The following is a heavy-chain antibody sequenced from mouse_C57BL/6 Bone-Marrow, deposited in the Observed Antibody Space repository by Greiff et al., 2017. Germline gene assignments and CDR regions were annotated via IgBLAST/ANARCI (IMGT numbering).Heavy chain of an antibody. CDR2: IYPGGGYT. V-gene: IGHV1-63*01. J-gene: IGHJ2*01. CDR1: GYTFTNYW. D-gene: IGHD2-10*02. CDR3: ARKAFCLGFDY. Sequence: QVQLKESGAELVRPGTSVKMSCKASGYTFTNYWIGWAKQRPGHGLEWIGDIYPGGGYTNYNEKFKGKATLTADKSSSTAYMQFSSLTSEDSAIYYCARKAFCLGFDYWGQGTTLTVSS.